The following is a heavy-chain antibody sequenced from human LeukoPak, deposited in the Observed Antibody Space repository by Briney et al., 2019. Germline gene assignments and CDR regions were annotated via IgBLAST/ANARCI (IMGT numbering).Heavy chain of an antibody. D-gene: IGHD3-10*01. J-gene: IGHJ6*03. CDR1: GFTFSYQG. CDR3: AKMCYGSGSFYYCMDV. Sequence: GGSLRLSCAASGFTFSYQGMHWVRQAPGKGLEWVALIRYDASNKYYADSVKGRFTISRDNSKNTLYLQMNSLRGEDTALYYCAKMCYGSGSFYYCMDVWGKGTTLTVSS. CDR2: IRYDASNK. V-gene: IGHV3-30*02.